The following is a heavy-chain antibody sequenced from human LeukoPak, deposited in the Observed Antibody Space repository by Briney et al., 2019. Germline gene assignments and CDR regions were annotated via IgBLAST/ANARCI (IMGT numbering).Heavy chain of an antibody. Sequence: GESLKISCKGSGYSFTSYWIGWVRQMPGKGLERMGIIYPGDSDTRYSPSFQGQVTISADKSISTAYLQWSSLKASDAAMYYCARRGAYCGGDCYWDYWGQGTLVTVSS. CDR3: ARRGAYCGGDCYWDY. V-gene: IGHV5-51*01. CDR2: IYPGDSDT. D-gene: IGHD2-21*02. J-gene: IGHJ4*02. CDR1: GYSFTSYW.